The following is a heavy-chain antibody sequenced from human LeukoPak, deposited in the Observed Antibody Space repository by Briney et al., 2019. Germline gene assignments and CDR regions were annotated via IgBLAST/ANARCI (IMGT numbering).Heavy chain of an antibody. CDR2: VSYTGSP. CDR1: GASITSRF. CDR3: ASDFTQGGGLLED. Sequence: SETLSLTCTVSGASITSRFWTWIRQTPGKGLEWIGYVSYTGSPSYNPSLESRVTISLDTSKSQFTLRLTSMTAADTAIYYWASDFTQGGGLLEDWGPGTLVAVSS. J-gene: IGHJ4*02. V-gene: IGHV4-59*11. D-gene: IGHD3-3*01.